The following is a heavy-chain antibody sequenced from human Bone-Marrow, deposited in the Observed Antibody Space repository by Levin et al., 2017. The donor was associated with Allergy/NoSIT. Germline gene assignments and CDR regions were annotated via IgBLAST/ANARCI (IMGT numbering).Heavy chain of an antibody. Sequence: GGSLRLSCAAPGFIFSNYAMNWVRQAPGKGLEWVSQISGSGGNTHYADSVKGRFTFSRDNSKNTLYLQMNSLRAEDTAVYYCAGYDTSAYHSPFDYWGQGTLVTVSS. CDR2: ISGSGGNT. D-gene: IGHD3-22*01. CDR3: AGYDTSAYHSPFDY. V-gene: IGHV3-23*01. CDR1: GFIFSNYA. J-gene: IGHJ4*02.